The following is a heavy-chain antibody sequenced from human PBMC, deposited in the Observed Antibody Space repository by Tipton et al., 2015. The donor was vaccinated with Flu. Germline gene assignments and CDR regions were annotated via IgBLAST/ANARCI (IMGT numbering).Heavy chain of an antibody. D-gene: IGHD6-19*01. J-gene: IGHJ4*02. CDR2: IKQDASEK. CDR3: AGGSGWLITD. V-gene: IGHV3-7*01. CDR1: GFTFSDYY. Sequence: SLRLSCAASGFTFSDYYMDWVRQAPGKGLEWVAIIKQDASEKLYVDSVEGRFTISRDNAKNSLSLQMDSLRGDDTAVYYCAGGSGWLITDWGQGTLVTVSS.